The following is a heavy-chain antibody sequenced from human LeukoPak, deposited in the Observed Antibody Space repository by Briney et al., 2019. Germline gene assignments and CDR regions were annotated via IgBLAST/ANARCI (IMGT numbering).Heavy chain of an antibody. J-gene: IGHJ4*02. CDR1: GYTFTSYD. D-gene: IGHD1-26*01. CDR3: ARGRKWEPGASAY. V-gene: IGHV1-8*01. CDR2: MNPNSCNT. Sequence: VASVKVSCKASGYTFTSYDINWVRQATGQVLEWMGWMNPNSCNTGYAQKFQGRVTMTRNTSISTAYMELSSLRSEDTAVYYCARGRKWEPGASAYWGQGTLVTVSS.